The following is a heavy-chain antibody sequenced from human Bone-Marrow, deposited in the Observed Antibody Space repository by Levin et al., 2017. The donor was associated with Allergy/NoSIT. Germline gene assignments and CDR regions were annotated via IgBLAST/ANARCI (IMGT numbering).Heavy chain of an antibody. CDR3: AKSRNDPDNGYFDS. CDR1: GFTFSRSD. D-gene: IGHD1-1*01. CDR2: ISKDGSKK. J-gene: IGHJ4*02. Sequence: TGGSLRLSCAASGFTFSRSDMHWVRQAPGKGLEWVAIISKDGSKKYYVDSVKGRFTISRDNSRNTLYLHMDSLRAEDTALYYCAKSRNDPDNGYFDSWGQGTLVTVSS. V-gene: IGHV3-30*18.